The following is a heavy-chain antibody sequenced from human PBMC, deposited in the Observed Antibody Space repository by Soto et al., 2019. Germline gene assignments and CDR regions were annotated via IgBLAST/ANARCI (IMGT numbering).Heavy chain of an antibody. V-gene: IGHV1-3*01. Sequence: ASVKVSCKASGYTFTSYAMHWVRQAPGQRLEWMGWINAGNGNTKYSQKFQGRVTITRDTSASTAYMELSSLRSEDTAVYYCAREKNLRLWFDPWGQGTLVPVSS. D-gene: IGHD3-16*01. CDR1: GYTFTSYA. CDR2: INAGNGNT. J-gene: IGHJ5*02. CDR3: AREKNLRLWFDP.